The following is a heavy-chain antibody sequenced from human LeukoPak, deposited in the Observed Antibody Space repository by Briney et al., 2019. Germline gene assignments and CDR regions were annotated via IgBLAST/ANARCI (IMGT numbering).Heavy chain of an antibody. CDR3: ARVLRELLVDY. CDR2: IYASGNT. V-gene: IGHV4-4*07. J-gene: IGHJ4*02. CDR1: GGSISSYY. D-gene: IGHD1-26*01. Sequence: SETLSLTCTVSGGSISSYYWSWVRQPAGKGLEWIGRIYASGNTNYNPSLKGRVTMSLDTSKNQFTLKLTSVTAADTAAYYCARVLRELLVDYWGQGTLVTVSS.